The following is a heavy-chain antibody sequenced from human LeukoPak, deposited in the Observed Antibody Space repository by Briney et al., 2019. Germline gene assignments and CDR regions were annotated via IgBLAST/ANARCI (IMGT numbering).Heavy chain of an antibody. CDR3: ARGNAPYSGYDY. V-gene: IGHV3-30*04. Sequence: PGRSLRLSCAASGFTFSSYAAHWVRQAPGKGLEWVAVISNDGSLKYYADSVKGRFTISRDNSENTLYLQMNSLRAEDTAVYYCARGNAPYSGYDYWGQGTLVTVSS. J-gene: IGHJ4*02. CDR1: GFTFSSYA. D-gene: IGHD5-12*01. CDR2: ISNDGSLK.